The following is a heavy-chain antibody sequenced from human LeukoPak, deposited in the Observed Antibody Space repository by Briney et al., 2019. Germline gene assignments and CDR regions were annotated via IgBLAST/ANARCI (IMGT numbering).Heavy chain of an antibody. D-gene: IGHD2-2*01. J-gene: IGHJ4*02. CDR2: IYYSGST. Sequence: SETLSLTCTVSGGFISSSSYYWGWIRQPPGKGLEWIGSIYYSGSTYYNPSLKSRVTISVDTSKNQFSLKLSSVTAADTAVYYCARHRQKRYCSSTSCPNHPFDYWGQGTLVTVSS. CDR3: ARHRQKRYCSSTSCPNHPFDY. CDR1: GGFISSSSYY. V-gene: IGHV4-39*01.